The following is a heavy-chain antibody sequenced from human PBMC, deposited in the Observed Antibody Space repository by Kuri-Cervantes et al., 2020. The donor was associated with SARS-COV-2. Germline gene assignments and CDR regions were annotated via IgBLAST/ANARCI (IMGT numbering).Heavy chain of an antibody. Sequence: GGSLRLSCAASGFSFSSYWMHWVRQVPGKGLVWVSRIYTEGSTASYADSVKGRFTISRDNAKNTLFLQMNSLRAEDTAVYYCARDVDPYYDYWSGSAGYWGQGTLVTVSS. V-gene: IGHV3-74*01. D-gene: IGHD3-3*01. CDR1: GFSFSSYW. CDR2: IYTEGSTA. J-gene: IGHJ4*02. CDR3: ARDVDPYYDYWSGSAGY.